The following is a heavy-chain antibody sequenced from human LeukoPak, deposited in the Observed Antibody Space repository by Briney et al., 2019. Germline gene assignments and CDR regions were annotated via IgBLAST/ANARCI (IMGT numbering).Heavy chain of an antibody. Sequence: GGSLRPSCAASGFTFSSYAMTWVRQAPGKGLEWVSVISGNGGRTYYADSVKGRFTISRDNSKNTLYLQMNSLRAEDTAVYYCAKVRDLDTVLGRFDNWGQGTLVTVSS. CDR3: AKVRDLDTVLGRFDN. D-gene: IGHD5-18*01. V-gene: IGHV3-23*01. CDR2: ISGNGGRT. J-gene: IGHJ5*02. CDR1: GFTFSSYA.